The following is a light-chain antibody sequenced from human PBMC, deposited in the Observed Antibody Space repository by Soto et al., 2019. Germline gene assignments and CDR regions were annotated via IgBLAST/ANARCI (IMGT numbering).Light chain of an antibody. CDR3: CSYAGSSTWV. J-gene: IGLJ3*02. V-gene: IGLV2-23*01. CDR1: XSDVGSSNL. Sequence: QSVLTQPASVSGSPGXXITISCTXXXSDVGSSNLVSWYQQHPGKAPKLMIYEGSERPSGVSDRFSGSKTGNTASLTISGLQAEDEGDYYCCSYAGSSTWVFAGGTKVTVL. CDR2: EGS.